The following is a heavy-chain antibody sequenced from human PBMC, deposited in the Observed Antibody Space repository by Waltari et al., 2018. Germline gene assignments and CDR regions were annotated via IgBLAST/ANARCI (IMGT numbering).Heavy chain of an antibody. Sequence: QVQLQQWGAGLLKPSETLSLPCAVYGGSFSGYYWSWIRQPPGKGLEWIGEINHSGSTNYNPSLKSRVTISVDTSKNQFSLKLSSVTAADTAVYYCARGFMRRTSAAMPWGQGTLVTVSS. CDR1: GGSFSGYY. V-gene: IGHV4-34*01. D-gene: IGHD2-2*01. J-gene: IGHJ5*02. CDR3: ARGFMRRTSAAMP. CDR2: INHSGST.